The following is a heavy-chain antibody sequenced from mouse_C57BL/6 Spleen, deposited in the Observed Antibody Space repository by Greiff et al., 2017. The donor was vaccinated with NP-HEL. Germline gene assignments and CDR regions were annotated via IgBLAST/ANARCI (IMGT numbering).Heavy chain of an antibody. J-gene: IGHJ2*01. CDR2: IYLGSGST. V-gene: IGHV1-55*01. Sequence: VQLQQSGAELVKPGASVKMSCKASGYTFTSYWITWVKQRPGQGLEWIGDIYLGSGSTNYNEKFKSKATLTVDTSSSTAYMQLSSLTSEDSAVYYWARRRGFTTVVSYFDYWGQGTTLTVSS. D-gene: IGHD1-1*01. CDR3: ARRRGFTTVVSYFDY. CDR1: GYTFTSYW.